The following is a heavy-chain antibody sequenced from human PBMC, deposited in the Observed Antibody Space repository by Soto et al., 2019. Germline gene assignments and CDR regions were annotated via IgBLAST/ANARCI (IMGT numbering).Heavy chain of an antibody. D-gene: IGHD5-18*01. J-gene: IGHJ4*02. V-gene: IGHV3-23*01. CDR1: GFTFSSYA. Sequence: EVQLLESGGGLVQPGGSLRLSCAASGFTFSSYAMSWVRQAPGKGLEWVSAISGSGGSTYYADSVKGRFTISRDNSKKTLYMQMNSLRAEDTAVYYCAKTALIRYGYSFRLDYWGQGTLVTVSS. CDR2: ISGSGGST. CDR3: AKTALIRYGYSFRLDY.